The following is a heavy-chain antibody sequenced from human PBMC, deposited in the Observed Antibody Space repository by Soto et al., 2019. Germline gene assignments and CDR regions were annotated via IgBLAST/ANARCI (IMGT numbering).Heavy chain of an antibody. CDR1: CGSISSYY. CDR3: ARAVYCTTANCWDDFHYYNIDV. Sequence: SETLSLTCTVSCGSISSYYWRWIRQPPGKGLEWIGYIYYSGRTNYNPSLKSRVTISVDTSKNQFSLKLSSVTAADTAVYYCARAVYCTTANCWDDFHYYNIDVWGQGTAVTVSS. V-gene: IGHV4-59*01. CDR2: IYYSGRT. D-gene: IGHD2-2*01. J-gene: IGHJ6*02.